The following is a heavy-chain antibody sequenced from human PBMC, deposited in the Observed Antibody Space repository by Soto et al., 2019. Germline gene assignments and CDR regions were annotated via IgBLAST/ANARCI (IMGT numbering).Heavy chain of an antibody. V-gene: IGHV1-69*01. CDR3: AVRIVVVVAATPYWFDP. D-gene: IGHD2-15*01. CDR2: IIPIFGTA. CDR1: GGTFSSYA. Sequence: QVQLVQSGAEVKKPGSSVKVSCKASGGTFSSYAISWVRQAPGQGLEWMGGIIPIFGTANYAQKFQGRVTITADESTSTAYMELSSLRSEDRAVYYCAVRIVVVVAATPYWFDPWGQGTLVTVSS. J-gene: IGHJ5*02.